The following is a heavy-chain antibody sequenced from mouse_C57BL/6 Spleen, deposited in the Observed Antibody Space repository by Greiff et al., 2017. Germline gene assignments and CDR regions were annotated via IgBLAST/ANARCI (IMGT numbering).Heavy chain of an antibody. D-gene: IGHD1-1*01. CDR2: IYWDDDK. J-gene: IGHJ1*03. Sequence: QVQLKESGPGILQSSQTLSLTCSFSGFSLSTSGMGVSWIRQPSGKGLEWLAHIYWDDDKRYNPSLKSRLTISKDTSRNQVFLKITSVDTADTATYYCARSAQIYYYGSDWYFDVWGTGTTVTVSS. V-gene: IGHV8-12*01. CDR3: ARSAQIYYYGSDWYFDV. CDR1: GFSLSTSGMG.